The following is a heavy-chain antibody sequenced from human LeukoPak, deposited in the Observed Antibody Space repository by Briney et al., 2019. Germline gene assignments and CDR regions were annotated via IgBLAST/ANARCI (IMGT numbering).Heavy chain of an antibody. D-gene: IGHD3-3*01. Sequence: ASVKVSCKASGGTFSSYAISWVRQAPGQVLEWMGGIIPIFGTANYAQKFQGRVTITADESTSTAYMELSSLRSEDTAVYYCARNYDFWSGYYRGDGMDVWGQGTTVTVSS. V-gene: IGHV1-69*13. J-gene: IGHJ6*02. CDR1: GGTFSSYA. CDR2: IIPIFGTA. CDR3: ARNYDFWSGYYRGDGMDV.